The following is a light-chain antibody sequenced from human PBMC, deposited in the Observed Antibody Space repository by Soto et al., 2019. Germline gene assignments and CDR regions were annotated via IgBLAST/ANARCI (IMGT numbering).Light chain of an antibody. J-gene: IGKJ1*01. CDR3: QQYSTYSQT. V-gene: IGKV1-5*03. CDR2: KAS. CDR1: QSISSW. Sequence: DIQMTQSPSTLSASVGDRVTITCRASQSISSWLAWYQQKPGKAPKLLIYKASSLESGVPSRFSGSGSGTEFTLSNSSLQPDDFATYYCQQYSTYSQTFGQGTKVEIK.